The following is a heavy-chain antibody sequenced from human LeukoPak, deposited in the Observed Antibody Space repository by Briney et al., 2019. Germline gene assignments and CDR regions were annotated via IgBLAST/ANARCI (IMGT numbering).Heavy chain of an antibody. J-gene: IGHJ4*02. CDR3: ARGLSGSRGYSYGYLGY. D-gene: IGHD5-18*01. CDR2: IYSGGST. Sequence: PGGSLRLSCAASGFTFSDYYMTWIRQAPGKGLEWVSVIYSGGSTYYADSVKGRFTISRDNSKNTLYLQMNSLRAEDTAVYYCARGLSGSRGYSYGYLGYWGQGTLVTVSS. CDR1: GFTFSDYY. V-gene: IGHV3-53*01.